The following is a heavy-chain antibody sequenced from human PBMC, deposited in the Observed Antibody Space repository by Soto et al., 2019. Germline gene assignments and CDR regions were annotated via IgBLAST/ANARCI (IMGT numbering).Heavy chain of an antibody. Sequence: GASVKVSCKASGYSFTIYGISWVRQAPGQGLEWMGWISAYNGNTNYAQKLQGRVTMTTDTSTSTAYMELRSLRSDDTAVYYCARDRNVGYGRCTICYEVFYFDYWCQGTLVTVFS. CDR2: ISAYNGNT. CDR1: GYSFTIYG. J-gene: IGHJ4*02. V-gene: IGHV1-18*01. CDR3: ARDRNVGYGRCTICYEVFYFDY. D-gene: IGHD2-2*01.